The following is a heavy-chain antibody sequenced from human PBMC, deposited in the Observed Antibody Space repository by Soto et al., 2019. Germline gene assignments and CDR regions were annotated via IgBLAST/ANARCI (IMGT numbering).Heavy chain of an antibody. J-gene: IGHJ6*02. CDR2: ISVYNGKI. D-gene: IGHD3-10*01. CDR1: GYAFTNYG. V-gene: IGHV1-18*01. CDR3: ARGARITMVRVISSHYYGMDV. Sequence: QVQLVQSGAEVKKPWASVKVSCKASGYAFTNYGISWVRQAPGQGLEWMGWISVYNGKINYAQKLQGRVTMTTETSTSTVYMELRSLRSDDTAVYYCARGARITMVRVISSHYYGMDVWGQGTTVTVSS.